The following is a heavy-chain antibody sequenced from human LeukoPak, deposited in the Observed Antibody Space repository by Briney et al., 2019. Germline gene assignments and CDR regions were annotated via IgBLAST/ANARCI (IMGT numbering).Heavy chain of an antibody. D-gene: IGHD6-13*01. CDR3: VRREAAAGLDSMYYFDY. J-gene: IGHJ4*02. V-gene: IGHV3-20*04. CDR2: INWNGGST. Sequence: PGGSLRLSCAASGFTFDDYGMSWVRQAPGKGLEWVSGINWNGGSTGYADSVKGRFTISRDNAKNSLYLQMNSLRAEDTALYYSVRREAAAGLDSMYYFDYWGQGTLVTVSS. CDR1: GFTFDDYG.